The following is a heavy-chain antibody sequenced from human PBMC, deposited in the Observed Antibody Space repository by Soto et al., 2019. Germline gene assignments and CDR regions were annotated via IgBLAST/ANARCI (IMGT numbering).Heavy chain of an antibody. CDR3: ARSLTWWELLQGQHYYYYGMDV. Sequence: QVQLVQSGAEVKKPGSSVKVSCKASGGTFSSYAISWVRQAPGQGLEWMGGIIPIFGTANYAQKFQGRVTITADNSTSTAYMELSSLRSEDTAVYYCARSLTWWELLQGQHYYYYGMDVWGQGTTVTVSS. CDR2: IIPIFGTA. D-gene: IGHD1-26*01. J-gene: IGHJ6*02. V-gene: IGHV1-69*06. CDR1: GGTFSSYA.